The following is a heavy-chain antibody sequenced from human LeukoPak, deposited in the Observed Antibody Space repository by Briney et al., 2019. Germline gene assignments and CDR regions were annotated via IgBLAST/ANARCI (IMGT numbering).Heavy chain of an antibody. CDR1: GFTFSNAW. D-gene: IGHD6-13*01. CDR3: ARGTYSSSWYRFDY. V-gene: IGHV3-30*02. J-gene: IGHJ4*02. Sequence: GGSLRLSCAASGFTFSNAWMSWVRQAPGKGLEWVAFIRYDGSNKYYADSVKGRFTISRDNSKNTLYLQMNSLRAEDTAVYYCARGTYSSSWYRFDYWGQGSLVTVST. CDR2: IRYDGSNK.